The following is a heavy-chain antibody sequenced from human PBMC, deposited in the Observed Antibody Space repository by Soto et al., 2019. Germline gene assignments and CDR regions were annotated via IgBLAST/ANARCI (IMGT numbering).Heavy chain of an antibody. V-gene: IGHV3-48*02. J-gene: IGHJ4*02. CDR2: ISSSSSTI. D-gene: IGHD3-22*01. CDR3: AGSSGYYSGIGY. Sequence: PRLSCAASGFTFSSYSMNWVRQAPGKGLEWVSYISSSSSTIYYADSVKGRFTISRDNAKNSLYLQMNSLRDEDTAVYYCAGSSGYYSGIGYWGQGTLVTVSS. CDR1: GFTFSSYS.